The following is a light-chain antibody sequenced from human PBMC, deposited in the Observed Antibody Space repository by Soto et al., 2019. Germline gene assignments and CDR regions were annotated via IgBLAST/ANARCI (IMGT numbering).Light chain of an antibody. CDR2: EVN. J-gene: IGLJ1*01. Sequence: QSVLTQPPSASGSPGQSVAISCTGTSSDVGGYNYVSWYQQHPGKAPKLMIYEVNKRPSGVPDRFSGSKSGNTASLTVSGLQAEDEADYYCSSYAGSSHVFGTGTKVTLL. CDR1: SSDVGGYNY. CDR3: SSYAGSSHV. V-gene: IGLV2-8*01.